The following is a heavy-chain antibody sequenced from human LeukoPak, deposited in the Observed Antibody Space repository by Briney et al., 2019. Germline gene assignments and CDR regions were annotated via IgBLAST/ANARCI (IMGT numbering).Heavy chain of an antibody. D-gene: IGHD2-2*01. J-gene: IGHJ4*02. CDR1: GGSISSYY. CDR2: IYTSGST. V-gene: IGHV4-4*07. Sequence: SETLSLTCTVSGGSISSYYRSWIRQPAGKGLDWIGRIYTSGSTNYNPSLKSRVTMSVDTSKNQFSLKLSSVTAADTAVYYCARGVVPAANFDYWGQGTLVTVSS. CDR3: ARGVVPAANFDY.